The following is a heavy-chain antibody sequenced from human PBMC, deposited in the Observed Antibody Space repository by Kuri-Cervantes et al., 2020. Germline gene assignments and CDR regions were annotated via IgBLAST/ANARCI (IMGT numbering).Heavy chain of an antibody. Sequence: ASVMVSCKASGYTFTSYGISWVRQAPGQGLEWMGWINPNSGGTNYAQKFQGRVTMTRDTSISTAYMELSRLRSDDTAVDYCAGQLGYCSSTSCYDYWGQGTLVTVSS. CDR3: AGQLGYCSSTSCYDY. CDR2: INPNSGGT. V-gene: IGHV1-2*02. D-gene: IGHD2-2*01. CDR1: GYTFTSYG. J-gene: IGHJ4*02.